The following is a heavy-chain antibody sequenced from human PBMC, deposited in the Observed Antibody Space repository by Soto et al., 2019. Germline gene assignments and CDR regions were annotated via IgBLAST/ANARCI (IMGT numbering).Heavy chain of an antibody. J-gene: IGHJ4*02. CDR2: IYYSGST. CDR1: GGSISSGDYY. Sequence: LSLTCTVSGGSISSGDYYWSWIRQPPGKGLEWIGYIYYSGSTYYNPSLKSRVTISVDTSKNQFSLKLSSVTAADTAVYYCARAGTWGSKLDYWGQGTLVTVSS. V-gene: IGHV4-30-4*01. CDR3: ARAGTWGSKLDY. D-gene: IGHD3-16*01.